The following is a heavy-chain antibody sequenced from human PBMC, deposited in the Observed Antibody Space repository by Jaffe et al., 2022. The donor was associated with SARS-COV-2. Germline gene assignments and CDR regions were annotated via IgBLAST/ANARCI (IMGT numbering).Heavy chain of an antibody. V-gene: IGHV3-9*01. CDR2: ISWNSGSI. J-gene: IGHJ6*02. D-gene: IGHD3-10*01. CDR3: AKSMGRLEHYYYYYGMDV. CDR1: GFTFDDYA. Sequence: EVQLVESGGGLVQPGRSLRLSCAASGFTFDDYAMHWVRQAPGKGLEWVSGISWNSGSIGYADSVKGRFTISRDNAKNSLYLQMNSLRAEDTALYYCAKSMGRLEHYYYYYGMDVWGQGTTVTVSS.